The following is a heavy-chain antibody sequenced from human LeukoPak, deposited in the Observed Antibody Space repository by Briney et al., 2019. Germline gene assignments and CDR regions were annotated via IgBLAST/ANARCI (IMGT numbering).Heavy chain of an antibody. CDR2: ISGSGRNT. CDR3: ARARPRYSSGWYLRGFDY. J-gene: IGHJ4*02. Sequence: PGGSLRLSCAASGFIFNNYALSWVRQTPGKGLEWVSAISGSGRNTYYANSVKGRFTISRDNAKNSLYLQMNSLRAEDTAVYYCARARPRYSSGWYLRGFDYWGQGTLVTVSS. V-gene: IGHV3-23*01. CDR1: GFIFNNYA. D-gene: IGHD6-19*01.